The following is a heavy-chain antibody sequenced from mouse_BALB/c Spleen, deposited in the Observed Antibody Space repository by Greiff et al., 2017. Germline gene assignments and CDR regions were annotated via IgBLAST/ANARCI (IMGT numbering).Heavy chain of an antibody. CDR3: ARSGSYFDY. J-gene: IGHJ2*01. Sequence: VQLKQSGGGLVQPGGSRKLSCAASGFTFSSFGMHWVRQAPEKGLEWVAYISSGSSTIYYADTVKGRFTISRDNPKNTLFLQMTSLRSEDTAMYYCARSGSYFDYWGQGTTRTVSS. CDR1: GFTFSSFG. V-gene: IGHV5-17*02. CDR2: ISSGSSTI. D-gene: IGHD4-1*01.